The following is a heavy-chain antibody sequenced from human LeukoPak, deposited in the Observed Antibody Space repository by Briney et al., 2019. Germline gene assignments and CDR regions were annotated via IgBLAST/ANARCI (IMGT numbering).Heavy chain of an antibody. J-gene: IGHJ4*02. V-gene: IGHV3-21*01. Sequence: GGSLRLSCAASGFTFSSYSMNWVRQAPGKGLEWVSSISSSSSYIYYADSVKGRFTISRDNAKNSLYLQMNSLRAEDTAVYYCARARSSIAAYDYWGQGTLVTVSS. CDR2: ISSSSSYI. CDR1: GFTFSSYS. D-gene: IGHD6-6*01. CDR3: ARARSSIAAYDY.